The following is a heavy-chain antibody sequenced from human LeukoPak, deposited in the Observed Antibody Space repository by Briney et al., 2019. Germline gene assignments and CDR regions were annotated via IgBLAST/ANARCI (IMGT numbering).Heavy chain of an antibody. V-gene: IGHV3-20*04. J-gene: IGHJ6*03. CDR1: GFTFDDYG. CDR2: INWNGGST. CDR3: ARGEGSGSYYREGYMDV. Sequence: PGGSLRLSCAASGFTFDDYGMSWVRQAPGKGLEWVSGINWNGGSTGYADSVKGRFTISRDNAKNSLYLQMNSLRAEDTALYYCARGEGSGSYYREGYMDVWGKGTTVTVSS. D-gene: IGHD3-10*01.